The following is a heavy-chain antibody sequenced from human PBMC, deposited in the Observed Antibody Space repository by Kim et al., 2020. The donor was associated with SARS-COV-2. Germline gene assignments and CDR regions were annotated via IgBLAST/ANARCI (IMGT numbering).Heavy chain of an antibody. CDR3: AKDLPPYYYGSGRCFDY. CDR2: ISGSGGST. Sequence: GGSLRLSCAASGFTFSSYAMSWVRQAPGKGLEWVSAISGSGGSTYYADSVKGRFTISRDNSKNTLYLQMNSLRAEDTAVYYCAKDLPPYYYGSGRCFDYWGQGTLVTVSS. D-gene: IGHD3-10*01. J-gene: IGHJ4*02. V-gene: IGHV3-23*01. CDR1: GFTFSSYA.